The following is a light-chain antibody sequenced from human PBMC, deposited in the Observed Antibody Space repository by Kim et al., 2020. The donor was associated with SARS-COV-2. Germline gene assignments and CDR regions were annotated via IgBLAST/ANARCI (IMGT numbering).Light chain of an antibody. V-gene: IGLV2-18*02. CDR3: SSYTSSSTVV. CDR2: EVS. J-gene: IGLJ2*01. Sequence: GQSDTISCTGTSSDVGSYTRVSWYQQPPGTAPKLMSYEVSNRPSGVPDRFSGSKSGNTASLTISGLQAEDEADYYCSSYTSSSTVVFGGGTQLTVL. CDR1: SSDVGSYTR.